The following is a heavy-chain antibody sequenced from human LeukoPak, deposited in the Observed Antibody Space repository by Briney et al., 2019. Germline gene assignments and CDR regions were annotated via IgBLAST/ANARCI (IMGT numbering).Heavy chain of an antibody. CDR3: AKDDQMYSSSRYEDY. CDR2: ISGSGGST. CDR1: GFTFSSYA. D-gene: IGHD6-13*01. J-gene: IGHJ4*02. Sequence: GGSLRLSCAASGFTFSSYAMSWVRQAPGKGLEWVSAISGSGGSTYYADSVKGRFTISRDNSKNTLYLQMNSLRAEDTAVYYCAKDDQMYSSSRYEDYWGQGTLVTVSS. V-gene: IGHV3-23*01.